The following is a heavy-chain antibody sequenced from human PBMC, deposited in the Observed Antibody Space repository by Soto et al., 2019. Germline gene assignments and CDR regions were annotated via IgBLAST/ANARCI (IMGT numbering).Heavy chain of an antibody. CDR2: IIPIFGTA. J-gene: IGHJ6*02. CDR1: GCTFSSYA. CDR3: AGKFRGDPYYYGMDV. Sequence: ASVKVSCKASGCTFSSYAISWVGQAPGQGLEWMGGIIPIFGTANYAQKFQGRVTITADESTSTAYMELSSLRSEDTAVYYCAGKFRGDPYYYGMDVWGQGTRFTVSS. V-gene: IGHV1-69*13.